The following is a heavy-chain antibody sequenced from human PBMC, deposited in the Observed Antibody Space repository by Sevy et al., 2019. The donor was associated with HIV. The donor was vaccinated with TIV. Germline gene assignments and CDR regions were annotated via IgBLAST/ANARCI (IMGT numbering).Heavy chain of an antibody. D-gene: IGHD7-27*01. V-gene: IGHV3-7*01. CDR3: AIDAWGSLVN. CDR2: VNQGGSEK. CDR1: GFTFSAYW. J-gene: IGHJ3*01. Sequence: GGSLRLSCAASGFTFSAYWMAWVRQAPGKGLEWVANVNQGGSEKYPVDSVKGRFTISRDNAKNSLYLQMNSVRVEDTGIYYCAIDAWGSLVNWGRGTMVTVSS.